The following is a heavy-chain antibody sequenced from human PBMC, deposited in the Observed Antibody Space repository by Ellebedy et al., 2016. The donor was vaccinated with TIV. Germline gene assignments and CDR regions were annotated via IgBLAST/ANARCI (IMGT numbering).Heavy chain of an antibody. V-gene: IGHV1-69*04. J-gene: IGHJ4*02. Sequence: AASVKVSCKASGDTFSNHAFNWVRQAPGQELEWMGRMDPRLGTVKYAQKFQGRVTITAHKSTSTAYIELRSLRSDDTAVYYCTRWDGYDEKFQGPFDRWGQGTLVTVSS. CDR1: GDTFSNHA. D-gene: IGHD5-24*01. CDR3: TRWDGYDEKFQGPFDR. CDR2: MDPRLGTV.